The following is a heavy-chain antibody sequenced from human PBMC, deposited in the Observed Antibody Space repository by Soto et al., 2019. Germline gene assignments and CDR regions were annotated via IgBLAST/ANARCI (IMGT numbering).Heavy chain of an antibody. Sequence: GASVKVSCKASGGTFSSYAISWVQQAPGQGLEWMGGIIPIFGTANYAQKFQGRVTITADESTSTAYMELSSLRSEDTAVYYCARSSYCGGDCYFNWFDPWGQGTLVTVSS. CDR2: IIPIFGTA. CDR1: GGTFSSYA. D-gene: IGHD2-21*02. CDR3: ARSSYCGGDCYFNWFDP. V-gene: IGHV1-69*13. J-gene: IGHJ5*02.